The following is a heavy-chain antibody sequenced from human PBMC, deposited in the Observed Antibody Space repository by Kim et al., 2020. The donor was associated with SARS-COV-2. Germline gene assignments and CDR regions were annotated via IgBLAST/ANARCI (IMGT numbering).Heavy chain of an antibody. CDR3: ARDGAGSYGMDV. J-gene: IGHJ6*02. CDR1: GGSISSYY. V-gene: IGHV4-59*13. Sequence: SETLSLTCTVSGGSISSYYWSWIRQPPGKGLEWIGYIYYSGSTNYNPSLKSRVTISVDTSKNQFSLKLSSVTAADTAVYYCARDGAGSYGMDVWGQGTTVTVSS. D-gene: IGHD1-26*01. CDR2: IYYSGST.